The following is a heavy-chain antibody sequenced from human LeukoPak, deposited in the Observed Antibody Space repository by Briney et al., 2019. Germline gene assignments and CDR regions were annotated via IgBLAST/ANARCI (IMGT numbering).Heavy chain of an antibody. CDR3: ARDGGSIAPALSY. Sequence: GGSLRLSCAASGFTFSSYAMHWVRQAPGKGLEWVAVISYDGSNKYYADSVKGRFTISRDNSKNTLYLQMNSLRAEDTAVYYCARDGGSIAPALSYWGQGTLVTVSS. CDR1: GFTFSSYA. V-gene: IGHV3-30*01. CDR2: ISYDGSNK. D-gene: IGHD1-14*01. J-gene: IGHJ4*02.